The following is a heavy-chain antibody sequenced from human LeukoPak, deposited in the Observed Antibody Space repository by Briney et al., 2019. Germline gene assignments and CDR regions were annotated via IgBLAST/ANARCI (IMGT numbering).Heavy chain of an antibody. Sequence: GGSLRLSCAASGFTFNSYSMNWVRQAPGKGLEWVSSISSSSSYIYYADSVKGRFTISRDNAKNSLYLQMNSLRAEDTAVYYCARGAAAGPLDYWGQGTLVTVSS. D-gene: IGHD6-13*01. V-gene: IGHV3-21*01. CDR2: ISSSSSYI. CDR3: ARGAAAGPLDY. J-gene: IGHJ4*02. CDR1: GFTFNSYS.